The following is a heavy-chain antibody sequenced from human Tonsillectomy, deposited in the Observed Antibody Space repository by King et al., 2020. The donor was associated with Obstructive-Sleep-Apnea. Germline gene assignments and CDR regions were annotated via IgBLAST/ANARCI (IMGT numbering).Heavy chain of an antibody. V-gene: IGHV4-38-2*02. D-gene: IGHD3-22*01. J-gene: IGHJ4*02. CDR2: SYHSGST. Sequence: QLQESGPGLVKPSETLSLTCTVSGYSISSGYYWGWIRQPPGKGLEWIGSSYHSGSTYYNPSLKSRVTISVDTSKNQFSLKLSPVTAADTAVYYCARDYYYDSSGYYVDYWGQGTLVTVSS. CDR3: ARDYYYDSSGYYVDY. CDR1: GYSISSGYY.